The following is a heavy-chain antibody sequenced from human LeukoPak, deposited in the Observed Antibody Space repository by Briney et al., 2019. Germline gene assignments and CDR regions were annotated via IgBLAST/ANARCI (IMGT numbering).Heavy chain of an antibody. V-gene: IGHV1-46*01. Sequence: ASVKVSCKASGYTFTSYYMHWVRQAPGQGLEWMGIINPSGGSTSYAQKFQGRVTMTRNTSISTAYMELSSLRSEDTAVYYCARVGGSYGWFDPWGQGTLVTVSS. CDR3: ARVGGSYGWFDP. J-gene: IGHJ5*02. D-gene: IGHD1-26*01. CDR1: GYTFTSYY. CDR2: INPSGGST.